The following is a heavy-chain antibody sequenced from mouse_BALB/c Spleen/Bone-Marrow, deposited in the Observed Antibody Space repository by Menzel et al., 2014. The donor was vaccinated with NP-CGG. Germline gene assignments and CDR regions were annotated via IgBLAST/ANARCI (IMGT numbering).Heavy chain of an antibody. V-gene: IGHV4-1*02. J-gene: IGHJ2*01. CDR1: GFDFSRYW. CDR3: ARPYYRYLYFDY. CDR2: INPDSSTI. D-gene: IGHD2-14*01. Sequence: EVMLVESGGGLVQPGRSLKLSCAASGFDFSRYWMNWVRQAPGKGLEWIGEINPDSSTINYTPSLKDKFIISRDNAKNTLYLQMSKGRSEDTALYYCARPYYRYLYFDYWGQGTTLTVSS.